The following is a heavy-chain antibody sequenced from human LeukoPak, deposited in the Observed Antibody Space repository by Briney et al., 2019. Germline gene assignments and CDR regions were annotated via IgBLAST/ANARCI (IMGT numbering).Heavy chain of an antibody. J-gene: IGHJ6*02. CDR2: ISSSGSTI. V-gene: IGHV3-11*01. CDR1: GFTFSDYY. CDR3: ARDYYGSGRVYYYYYGMDV. Sequence: XGSLRLSCGASGFTFSDYYMNWIRQAPGKGLEWVSYISSSGSTIYYADSVKGRFTISRDNAKNSLYLHMNSLRAEDTAVYYCARDYYGSGRVYYYYYGMDVWGQGTTVTVSS. D-gene: IGHD3-10*01.